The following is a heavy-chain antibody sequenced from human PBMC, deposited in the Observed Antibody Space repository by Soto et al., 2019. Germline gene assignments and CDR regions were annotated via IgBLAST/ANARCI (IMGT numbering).Heavy chain of an antibody. V-gene: IGHV4-39*01. J-gene: IGHJ6*03. CDR3: ADEKVYYYYYYMDV. Sequence: PSETLSLTCTVSGGSISSSSSYWGWIRQPPGKGLEWIGYIYYSGSTNYNPSLKSRVTISVDTSKNQFSLKLSSVTAADTAVYYCADEKVYYYYYYMDVWGKGTTVTVSS. CDR1: GGSISSSSSY. CDR2: IYYSGST.